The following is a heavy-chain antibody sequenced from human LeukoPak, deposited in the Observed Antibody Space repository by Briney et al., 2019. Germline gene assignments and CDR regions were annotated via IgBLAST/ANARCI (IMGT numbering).Heavy chain of an antibody. CDR1: GFTFSDYY. CDR2: ISSFSNFR. J-gene: IGHJ3*02. CDR3: ARPRATTGRIEDKDAFDI. V-gene: IGHV3-11*03. D-gene: IGHD1-1*01. Sequence: GGSLRLSCAASGFTFSDYYMSWIRQAPGKGLEWVSHISSFSNFRSYADSVKGRFTISRDNAKNSLYLQVNSLRAEDTAVYYCARPRATTGRIEDKDAFDIWGQGTMVTVSS.